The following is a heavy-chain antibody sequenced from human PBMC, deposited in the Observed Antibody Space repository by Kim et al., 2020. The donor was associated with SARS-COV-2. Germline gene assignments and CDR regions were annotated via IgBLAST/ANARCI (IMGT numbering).Heavy chain of an antibody. D-gene: IGHD3-22*01. Sequence: FQGIVTITADKSTSTAYMELSSLRSEDTAVYYCARDEYYYDSSGSPFFDYWGQGTLVTVSS. J-gene: IGHJ4*02. CDR3: ARDEYYYDSSGSPFFDY. V-gene: IGHV1-69*04.